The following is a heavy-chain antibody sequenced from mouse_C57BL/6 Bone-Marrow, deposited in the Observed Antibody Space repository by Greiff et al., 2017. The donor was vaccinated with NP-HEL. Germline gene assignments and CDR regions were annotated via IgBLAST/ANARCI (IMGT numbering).Heavy chain of an antibody. Sequence: QVHVKQPGAELVRPGSSVKLSCKASGYTFTSYWMHWVKQRPIQGLEWIGNIDPSDSETHYNQKFKDKATLTVDKSSSTAYMQLSSLTSEDSAVYYCARSEGSSFDYWGQGTTLTVSS. CDR1: GYTFTSYW. J-gene: IGHJ2*01. CDR3: ARSEGSSFDY. D-gene: IGHD1-1*01. CDR2: IDPSDSET. V-gene: IGHV1-52*01.